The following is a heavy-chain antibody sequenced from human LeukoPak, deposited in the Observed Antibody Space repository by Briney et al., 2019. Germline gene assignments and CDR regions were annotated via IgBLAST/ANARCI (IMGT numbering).Heavy chain of an antibody. V-gene: IGHV3-74*01. D-gene: IGHD2-8*01. J-gene: IGHJ4*02. Sequence: GGSLRLSCAPSGFTLSNLWMHGAPRAPEGGLVCVSRFNSDGSSTSYMDSVKGRFTVSRDNAKHTLYLQMNSLRAEDTAVYYCASPHTRYAGTYSLDHWGRGTRVSVSS. CDR3: ASPHTRYAGTYSLDH. CDR1: GFTLSNLW. CDR2: FNSDGSST.